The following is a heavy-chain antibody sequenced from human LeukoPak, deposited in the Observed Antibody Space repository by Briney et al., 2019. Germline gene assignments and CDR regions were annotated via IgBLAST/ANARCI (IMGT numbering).Heavy chain of an antibody. J-gene: IGHJ4*02. CDR3: AKDPHPIRGYYFDY. D-gene: IGHD5-12*01. Sequence: GSLRLSCAASGFTLSSYGMHWVRQAPGKGLEWVAVISYDGSNKYYADSVKGRFTISRDNSKNTLYLQMNSLRAEDTAVYYCAKDPHPIRGYYFDYWGQGTLVTVSS. CDR2: ISYDGSNK. V-gene: IGHV3-30*18. CDR1: GFTLSSYG.